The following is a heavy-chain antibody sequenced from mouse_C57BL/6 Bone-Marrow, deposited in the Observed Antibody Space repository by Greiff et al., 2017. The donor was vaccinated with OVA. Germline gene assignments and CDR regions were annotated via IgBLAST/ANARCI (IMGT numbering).Heavy chain of an antibody. Sequence: EVKLVESGGGLVKPGGSLKLSCAASGFTFSDYGMHWVRQAPEKGLEWVAYISSGSSTIYYADTVKGRFTISRDNAKNTLFLQMTSQRSEDTAMYYCARLYYYGSSFFDYWGQGTTLTVSS. CDR1: GFTFSDYG. V-gene: IGHV5-17*01. D-gene: IGHD1-1*01. CDR3: ARLYYYGSSFFDY. CDR2: ISSGSSTI. J-gene: IGHJ2*01.